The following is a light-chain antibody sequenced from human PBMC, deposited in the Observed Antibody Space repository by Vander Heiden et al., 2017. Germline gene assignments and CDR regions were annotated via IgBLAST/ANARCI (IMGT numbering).Light chain of an antibody. J-gene: IGKJ2*01. V-gene: IGKV1-5*03. CDR2: KAS. CDR1: QSISSW. Sequence: DIQMTQSPSTLSASVGDRVTITCRARQSISSWLAWYQQKPGKAPKLLIYKASSLESGVPSRFSGSGSGTEFTLTISSLQPDDFAYYYCQQYNSYPYTFGQGTKLEIK. CDR3: QQYNSYPYT.